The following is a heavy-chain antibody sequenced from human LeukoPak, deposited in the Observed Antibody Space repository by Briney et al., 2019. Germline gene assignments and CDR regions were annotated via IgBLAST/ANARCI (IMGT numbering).Heavy chain of an antibody. CDR2: IYYSGST. J-gene: IGHJ4*02. CDR1: GGSISSYY. D-gene: IGHD2-15*01. V-gene: IGHV4-59*12. Sequence: SETLSLTCTVSGGSISSYYWSWVRQPPGKGLEWIGYIYYSGSTNYNPSLKSRLTISIDTSKNQLSLKLSSVTAADTAVYYCARDRGGEIFDHWGQGTLVTVSS. CDR3: ARDRGGEIFDH.